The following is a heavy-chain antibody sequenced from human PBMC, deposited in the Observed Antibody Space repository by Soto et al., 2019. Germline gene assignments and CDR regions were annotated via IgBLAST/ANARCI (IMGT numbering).Heavy chain of an antibody. J-gene: IGHJ6*02. CDR2: VRTQAYGETT. CDR3: TRRLLDYGDYYSGMDV. V-gene: IGHV3-49*04. D-gene: IGHD4-17*01. Sequence: SLRLSCTVSGFTFGDYALSWVRQAPGKGLEWLGFVRTQAYGETTDYAASVKGRFTISRDDSKSIAYLQMNSLKTEDTAVYYCTRRLLDYGDYYSGMDVWGQGTTVTVYS. CDR1: GFTFGDYA.